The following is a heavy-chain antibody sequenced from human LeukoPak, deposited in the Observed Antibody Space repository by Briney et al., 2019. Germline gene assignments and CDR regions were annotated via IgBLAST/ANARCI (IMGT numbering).Heavy chain of an antibody. V-gene: IGHV4-38-2*01. CDR1: GYPISRGHY. D-gene: IGHD3-10*01. CDR2: IYHSGST. Sequence: PSETLSLTCAVSGYPISRGHYRGWIRQAPGKGLEWIGSIYHSGSTQYNPSLKSRLIISVDTSKNQFSLKLGSVAAADTAVYFCARHPFDRVFFDYWGQGTLVTLSS. CDR3: ARHPFDRVFFDY. J-gene: IGHJ4*02.